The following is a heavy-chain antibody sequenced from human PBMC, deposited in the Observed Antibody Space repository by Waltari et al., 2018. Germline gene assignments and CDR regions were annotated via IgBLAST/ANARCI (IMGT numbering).Heavy chain of an antibody. J-gene: IGHJ4*02. CDR3: TRGGRDSSWYWRD. Sequence: EVQLVESGGGLAQPGGSLSLSCAASGRSFSNYWMTWVRQASGKGPEWVANIKQDGSEKYYMDSVKGRFTISRDNAKNSLYLQMNNLRVEDTAVYYCTRGGRDSSWYWRDWGQGTLVTVSS. D-gene: IGHD6-13*01. CDR2: IKQDGSEK. V-gene: IGHV3-7*01. CDR1: GRSFSNYW.